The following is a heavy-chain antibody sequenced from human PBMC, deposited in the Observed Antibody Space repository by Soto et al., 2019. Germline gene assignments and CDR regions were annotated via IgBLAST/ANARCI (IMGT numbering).Heavy chain of an antibody. CDR1: GFKFTDYG. D-gene: IGHD3-22*01. Sequence: QVQLVESGGGVVQPGRSLRLSCVASGFKFTDYGLNWVRQTPGKGLEWVAISWFDGSIAYYAESVKGSFTISRDDSRNTVYLHMNSLRGEDTAMYYCARHGARIDSSGKFDYWGQGTQVTVSS. V-gene: IGHV3-33*01. CDR2: SWFDGSIA. CDR3: ARHGARIDSSGKFDY. J-gene: IGHJ4*02.